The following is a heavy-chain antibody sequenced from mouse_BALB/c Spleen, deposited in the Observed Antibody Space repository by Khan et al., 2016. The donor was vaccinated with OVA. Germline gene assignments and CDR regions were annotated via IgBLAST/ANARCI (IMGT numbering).Heavy chain of an antibody. CDR3: TRPHYYGSNYYFDY. D-gene: IGHD1-1*01. V-gene: IGHV5-12-1*01. Sequence: EVELVESGGGLVKPGGSLKLSCAASGFAFSSYDMSWVRQTPEKRLEWVAFISIGGGTTYYPDTVKGRFTISRDNAKNTLYLQMNSLKSEDTAMYYCTRPHYYGSNYYFDYLGHGTTLTVSS. CDR2: ISIGGGTT. J-gene: IGHJ2*01. CDR1: GFAFSSYD.